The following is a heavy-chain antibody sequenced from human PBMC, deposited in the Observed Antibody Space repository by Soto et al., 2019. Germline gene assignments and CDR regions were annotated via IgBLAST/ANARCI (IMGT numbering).Heavy chain of an antibody. D-gene: IGHD3-22*01. CDR3: AREGVDSSGYEYYFDY. J-gene: IGHJ4*02. V-gene: IGHV3-30-3*01. Sequence: QVQVVESGGGVVQPGRSLRLSCAASGFTFSSYAMHWVRQAPGKGLEWVAVISYDGSNKYYADSVKGRFTISRDNSKNTLYLQMNSLRAEDTAVYYCAREGVDSSGYEYYFDYWGQGTLVTVSS. CDR2: ISYDGSNK. CDR1: GFTFSSYA.